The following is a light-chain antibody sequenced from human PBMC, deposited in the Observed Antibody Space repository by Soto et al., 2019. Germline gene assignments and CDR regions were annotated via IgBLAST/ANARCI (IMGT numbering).Light chain of an antibody. CDR3: QSFDSSLSGWV. CDR2: SNN. CDR1: SSNIGAGYD. J-gene: IGLJ3*02. V-gene: IGLV1-40*01. Sequence: QSALTQPPSVSGAPGQRVTISCTGSSSNIGAGYDVHWYQQLPGTAPKLLIYSNNNRPSGVPDRFSGPKSGTSASLAITGLQAEDEADYYCQSFDSSLSGWVFGGGTKLTVL.